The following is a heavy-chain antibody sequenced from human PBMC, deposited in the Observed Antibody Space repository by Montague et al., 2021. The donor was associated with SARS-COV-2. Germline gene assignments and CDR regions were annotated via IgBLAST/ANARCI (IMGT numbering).Heavy chain of an antibody. CDR2: IYDSGST. CDR3: ARRGRKLLPVATTIGGFDI. J-gene: IGHJ3*02. V-gene: IGHV4-39*02. CDR1: GGSISSSNYY. D-gene: IGHD5-12*01. Sequence: SETLSLTCTVSGGSISSSNYYWDWIRQPPGKGLEWIGSIYDSGSTYYNPSLKSRVTISVDTSKNHLSLKLSSVTAADTAVYYCARRGRKLLPVATTIGGFDIWGQGTMVTVPS.